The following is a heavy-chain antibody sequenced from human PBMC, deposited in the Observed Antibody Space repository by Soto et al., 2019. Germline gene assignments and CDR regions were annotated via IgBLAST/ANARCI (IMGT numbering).Heavy chain of an antibody. CDR3: ARDSDIVLMVYAIYYYYGMDV. V-gene: IGHV1-18*01. J-gene: IGHJ6*02. CDR1: GYTFTSYG. CDR2: ISAYNGNT. D-gene: IGHD2-8*01. Sequence: GASLKVSCKASGYTFTSYGISWVRQAPGQGLEWMGWISAYNGNTNYAQKLQGRVTMTTDTSTSTAYMELRSLRSDDTAVYYCARDSDIVLMVYAIYYYYGMDVWGQGTTVTVSS.